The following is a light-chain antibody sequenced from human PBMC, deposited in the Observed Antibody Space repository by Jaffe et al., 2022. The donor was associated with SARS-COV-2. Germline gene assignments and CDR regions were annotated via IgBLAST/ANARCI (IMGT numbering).Light chain of an antibody. CDR1: SSNIGAGYD. V-gene: IGLV1-40*01. CDR3: QSYDTGLSVLYV. Sequence: QSVLTQPPSVSGAPGQRVTISCTGSSSNIGAGYDVHWYQHLPGTAPKLLIYGNYNRPSGVPDRFSGSKSGTSASLAITGLQAEDEADYYCQSYDTGLSVLYVFGTGTKVTVL. J-gene: IGLJ1*01. CDR2: GNY.